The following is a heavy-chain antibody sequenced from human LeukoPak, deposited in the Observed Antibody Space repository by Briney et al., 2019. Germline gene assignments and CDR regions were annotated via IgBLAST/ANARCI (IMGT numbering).Heavy chain of an antibody. CDR2: ISYDGSNE. J-gene: IGHJ4*02. CDR1: GFTFSSYA. CDR3: ARDHSSSWYYFDY. D-gene: IGHD6-13*01. V-gene: IGHV3-30-3*01. Sequence: GGSLRLSCAAPGFTFSSYAMHWVRQAPGKGLEWVAVISYDGSNEYYADSVKGRFTISRDNSKNTLYLQMNSLRAEDTAVYYCARDHSSSWYYFDYWGQGTLVTVSS.